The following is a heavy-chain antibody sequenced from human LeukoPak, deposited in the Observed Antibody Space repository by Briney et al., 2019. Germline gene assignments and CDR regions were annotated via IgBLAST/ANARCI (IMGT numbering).Heavy chain of an antibody. CDR3: ARAGTANPNYYYYGMDV. CDR1: GFTFSSYA. D-gene: IGHD3-10*01. J-gene: IGHJ6*02. V-gene: IGHV3-64*01. CDR2: ISSNGGST. Sequence: QTGGSLRLSCAASGFTFSSYAMHWVRQAPGKGLEYVSAISSNGGSTYYANSVKGRFTISRDNSKNTLYLQMGSLRAEDMAVYYCARAGTANPNYYYYGMDVWGQGTTVTVSS.